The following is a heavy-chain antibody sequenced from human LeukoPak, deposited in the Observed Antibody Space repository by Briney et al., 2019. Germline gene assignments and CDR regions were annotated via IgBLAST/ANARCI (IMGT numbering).Heavy chain of an antibody. CDR3: ARATTVVTGEFDY. CDR2: IYYSGST. Sequence: SETLSLTCTVSGGSISSYYWSWIRQPPGKGLEWIGYIYYSGSTNYNPSLKSRVTISVDTSKNQFSLKLSSVTAADTAVYYCARATTVVTGEFDYWGQGTLVTVSS. J-gene: IGHJ4*02. V-gene: IGHV4-59*01. CDR1: GGSISSYY. D-gene: IGHD4-23*01.